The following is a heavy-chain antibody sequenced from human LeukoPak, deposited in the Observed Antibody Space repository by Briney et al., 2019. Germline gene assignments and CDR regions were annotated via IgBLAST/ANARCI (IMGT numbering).Heavy chain of an antibody. CDR3: ARDGEPDYGGNSPY. CDR2: IYHSGST. CDR1: GGSVSSYY. Sequence: SETLSLTCTVSGGSVSSYYWSWIRQPPGKGLEWIGYIYHSGSTYYNPSLKSRVTISVDRSKNQFSLKLSSVTAADTAVYYCARDGEPDYGGNSPYWGQGTLVTVSS. D-gene: IGHD4-23*01. J-gene: IGHJ4*02. V-gene: IGHV4-59*02.